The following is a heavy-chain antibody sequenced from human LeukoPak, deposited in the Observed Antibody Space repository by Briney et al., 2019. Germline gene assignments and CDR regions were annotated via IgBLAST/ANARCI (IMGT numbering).Heavy chain of an antibody. D-gene: IGHD3-10*01. CDR2: INPNSGGT. CDR1: GYTFTGYY. CDR3: ARGTIWFGELNYYMDV. Sequence: ASVKVSCKASGYTFTGYYMHWVRQAPGQGLEWMGWINPNSGGTNYAQKFQGRVTMTRDTSISTAYMELGRLRSDDTAVYYCARGTIWFGELNYYMDVWGKGTTVTVSS. J-gene: IGHJ6*03. V-gene: IGHV1-2*02.